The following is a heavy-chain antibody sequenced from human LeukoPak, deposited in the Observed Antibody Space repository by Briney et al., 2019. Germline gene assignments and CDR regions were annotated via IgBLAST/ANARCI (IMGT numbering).Heavy chain of an antibody. Sequence: GGSLRLSCGASGFTFSNYAMNWVRQAPGKGLKWVSAISGGGDSTNYAESVKGRFTISRDNSKNTVYLQMDSLRAEDTALYYCARDLPVAAADFWGQGTLVTVSS. CDR3: ARDLPVAAADF. CDR1: GFTFSNYA. CDR2: ISGGGDST. J-gene: IGHJ4*02. D-gene: IGHD6-13*01. V-gene: IGHV3-23*01.